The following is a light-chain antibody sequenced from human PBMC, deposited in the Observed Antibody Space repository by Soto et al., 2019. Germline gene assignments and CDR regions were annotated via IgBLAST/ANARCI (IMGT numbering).Light chain of an antibody. V-gene: IGLV2-14*01. CDR2: EVS. CDR1: SSDIGGYNY. CDR3: NSYTSSSTLYV. Sequence: QSALTQPASVSGSPGQSITISCTGPSSDIGGYNYVSWYQQHPGKAPKLMLYEVSNRPSGVSNRFSGSKSGNTASLTITGLQAEDEADYYCNSYTSSSTLYVFGTGTKLTVL. J-gene: IGLJ1*01.